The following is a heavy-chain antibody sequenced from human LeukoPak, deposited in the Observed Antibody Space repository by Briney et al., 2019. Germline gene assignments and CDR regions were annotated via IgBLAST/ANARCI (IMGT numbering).Heavy chain of an antibody. D-gene: IGHD3-3*01. J-gene: IGHJ4*02. Sequence: GGSLRLSCAASGFTFSSYSMNWVRQAPGKGLEWVSSISSSSSYIYYADSVKGRFTISRDNAKNSLYLQMNSLRAEDTAVYYCASGDFWSGYYSAGYGYWGQGTLVTVSS. CDR1: GFTFSSYS. V-gene: IGHV3-21*01. CDR3: ASGDFWSGYYSAGYGY. CDR2: ISSSSSYI.